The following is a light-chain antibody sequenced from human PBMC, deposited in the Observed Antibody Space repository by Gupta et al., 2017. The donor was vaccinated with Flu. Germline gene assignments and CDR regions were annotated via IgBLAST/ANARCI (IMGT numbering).Light chain of an antibody. CDR1: QSVSSSS. V-gene: IGKV3-20*01. J-gene: IGKJ5*01. Sequence: TVLTQSPGTLSLSPGERITLSCRASQSVSSSSLAWYQQKPGQAPRLLIYGASSRATGVPDRFSGSGSGTDFTLTISRLEAEDFAVYSCQQYGNSPFTFGQGTQLEIK. CDR3: QQYGNSPFT. CDR2: GAS.